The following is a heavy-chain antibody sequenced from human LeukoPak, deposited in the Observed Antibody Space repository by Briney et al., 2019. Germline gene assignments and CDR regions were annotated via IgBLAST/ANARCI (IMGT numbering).Heavy chain of an antibody. V-gene: IGHV1-2*02. Sequence: GASVKVSCKASGYTFTGYYMHWVRQAPGQGLECMGWINPNSGGTNYAQKFQGRVTMTRDTSISTAYMELSRLRSDDTAVYYCARDLAIHGSGSYYPSYYYYYGMDVWGQGTTVTVSS. CDR2: INPNSGGT. CDR3: ARDLAIHGSGSYYPSYYYYYGMDV. J-gene: IGHJ6*02. CDR1: GYTFTGYY. D-gene: IGHD3-10*01.